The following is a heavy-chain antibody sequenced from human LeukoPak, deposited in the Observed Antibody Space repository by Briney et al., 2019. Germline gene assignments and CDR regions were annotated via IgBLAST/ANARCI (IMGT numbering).Heavy chain of an antibody. D-gene: IGHD1-1*01. CDR3: ARVHNWDFDY. J-gene: IGHJ4*02. Sequence: SETLPLTCTVSGGSISSYYWSWIRQPPGKGLEWIGYIYYSGSTNYNPSLKSRVTISVDTSKNQFSLKLSSVTAADTAVYYCARVHNWDFDYWGQGTLVTVSS. V-gene: IGHV4-59*01. CDR1: GGSISSYY. CDR2: IYYSGST.